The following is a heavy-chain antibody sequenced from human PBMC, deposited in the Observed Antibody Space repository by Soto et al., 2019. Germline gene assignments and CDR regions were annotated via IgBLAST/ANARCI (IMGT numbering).Heavy chain of an antibody. CDR1: GGTLGSYA. CDR2: IIPIFGTA. CDR3: ARTRSGSYPGSLRY. Sequence: SVKVSCKESGGTLGSYAISWVRQALGQGLEWMGGIIPIFGTANYAQKFQGRVTITADESTSTAYMELSSLRSEDTAVYYCARTRSGSYPGSLRYWGQGTLVTVSS. V-gene: IGHV1-69*01. J-gene: IGHJ4*02. D-gene: IGHD1-26*01.